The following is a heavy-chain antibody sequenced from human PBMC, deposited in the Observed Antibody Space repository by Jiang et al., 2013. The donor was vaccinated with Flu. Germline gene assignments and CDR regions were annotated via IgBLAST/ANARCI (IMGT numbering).Heavy chain of an antibody. J-gene: IGHJ3*02. CDR2: IGGSGNTI. D-gene: IGHD2-21*01. Sequence: VQLVESGGGLVQSGGSLRLSCATSGFTFSTYSMNWVRQAPGRGLEWISYIGGSGNTIYYADSVKGRFTISRDNAKNSLSLQMNTLRVEDTAVYYCARKGGIRPNDAFDIWGQGTMVTVSS. V-gene: IGHV3-48*04. CDR1: GFTFSTYS. CDR3: ARKGGIRPNDAFDI.